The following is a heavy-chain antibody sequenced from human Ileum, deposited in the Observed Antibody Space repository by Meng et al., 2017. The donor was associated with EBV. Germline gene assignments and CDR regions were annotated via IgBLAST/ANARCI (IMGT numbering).Heavy chain of an antibody. V-gene: IGHV4-61*01. CDR3: AGDPHSGSPH. Sequence: QAQVQGLGPGLVKPSEPLSLTCTVSGGSVSSAHSFWTWIRQPPGKGLEWIGYMSYSGSTNYSPPLESRVTISVDTSKNQFSLKLSSVTAADTAVYYCAGDPHSGSPHWGQGTLVTVSS. CDR2: MSYSGST. CDR1: GGSVSSAHSF. J-gene: IGHJ4*02. D-gene: IGHD1-26*01.